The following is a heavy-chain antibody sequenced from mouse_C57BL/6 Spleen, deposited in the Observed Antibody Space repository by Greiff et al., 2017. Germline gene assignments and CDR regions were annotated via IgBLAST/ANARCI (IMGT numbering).Heavy chain of an antibody. J-gene: IGHJ4*01. CDR2: INPNNGGT. D-gene: IGHD2-2*01. CDR3: ARRRVYGYGYAKDY. V-gene: IGHV1-26*01. Sequence: EVQLQQSGPELVKPGASVKISCKASGYTFTDYYMNWVKQSHGKSLEWIGDINPNNGGTSYNQKFKGKATLTVDKSSSTAYMELRSLTSEDSAVYCCARRRVYGYGYAKDYWGQGTSVTVSS. CDR1: GYTFTDYY.